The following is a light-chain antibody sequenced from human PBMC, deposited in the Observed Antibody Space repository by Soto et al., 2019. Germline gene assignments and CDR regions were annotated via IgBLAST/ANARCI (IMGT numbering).Light chain of an antibody. CDR1: NLAYKS. J-gene: IGLJ2*01. CDR2: QDN. V-gene: IGLV3-1*01. Sequence: SYELTQPPSVSVSPGQTVRITCSGDNLAYKSTCWYQQKPGQSPVLVMFQDNRRPSGIPERFSASNSGDRATLTISETHVSDEADYYCQAWDATTEVFGGGTKLTVL. CDR3: QAWDATTEV.